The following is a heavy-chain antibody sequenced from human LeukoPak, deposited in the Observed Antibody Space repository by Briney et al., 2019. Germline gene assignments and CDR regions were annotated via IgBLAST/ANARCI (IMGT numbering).Heavy chain of an antibody. CDR1: GGSISSYY. CDR2: IYYSGST. CDR3: ARHLAGYDSD. Sequence: SETLSLTCTVSGGSISSYYWSWIRQPPGKGLEWIGYIYYSGSTNYNPSLKSRVTISVDTSKNQFSLKLSSVTAADTAVYYCARHLAGYDSDWGQGTPVTVSS. D-gene: IGHD3-9*01. V-gene: IGHV4-59*08. J-gene: IGHJ4*02.